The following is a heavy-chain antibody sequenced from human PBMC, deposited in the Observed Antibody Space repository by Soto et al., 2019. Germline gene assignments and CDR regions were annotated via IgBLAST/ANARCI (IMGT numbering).Heavy chain of an antibody. CDR1: GFTFSSYW. V-gene: IGHV3-7*01. Sequence: PXGWLRRAGSASGFTFSSYWMSWVRQAPGKGLEWVANIKQDGSEKYYVDSVKGRFTISRDNAKNSLYLQMNSLRAEDTAVYYCARDSGSYDFDYWGQGTPVTVYS. J-gene: IGHJ4*02. CDR2: IKQDGSEK. CDR3: ARDSGSYDFDY. D-gene: IGHD3-10*01.